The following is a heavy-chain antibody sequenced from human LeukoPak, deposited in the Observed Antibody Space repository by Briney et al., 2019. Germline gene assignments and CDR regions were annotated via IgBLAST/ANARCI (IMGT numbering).Heavy chain of an antibody. Sequence: SETLSLTCTVSGDSINNYYWSWIRQPPGKGLEWIGYIYYSGSTNYNPSLKSRVTISVDTSKNQFSLKLSSVTAADTAVYYCARDAAYNWNRGYGMDVWGQGTTVTVSS. V-gene: IGHV4-59*01. CDR1: GDSINNYY. D-gene: IGHD1-20*01. CDR2: IYYSGST. CDR3: ARDAAYNWNRGYGMDV. J-gene: IGHJ6*02.